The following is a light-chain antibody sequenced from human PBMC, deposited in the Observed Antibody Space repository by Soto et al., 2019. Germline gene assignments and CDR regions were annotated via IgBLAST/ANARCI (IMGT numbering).Light chain of an antibody. J-gene: IGKJ1*01. CDR1: QSITRY. V-gene: IGKV1-39*01. CDR2: GAS. CDR3: QQSASAPRT. Sequence: DIQMTQSPSSLSASVGDRVTISCRASQSITRYLNWYQQKPGKAPRLLIYGASTLQSGVSSRFSGSGSGTDFTLTIGSLQPEDFATYYCQQSASAPRTFGQGTKVEIK.